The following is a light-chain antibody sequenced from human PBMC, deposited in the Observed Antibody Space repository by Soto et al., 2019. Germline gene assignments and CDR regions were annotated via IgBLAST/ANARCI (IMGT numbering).Light chain of an antibody. J-gene: IGKJ3*01. CDR2: AES. CDR1: QDVVNY. CDR3: PQYDSAPST. V-gene: IGKV1-27*01. Sequence: DIQMTQSPSSLSASVGDRVTITCRASQDVVNYLAWYQQKPGKVPKLLIYAESTLQSGVPSRFSGSGSGTDFTLTISSLQPEDVATYYCPQYDSAPSTFGPGTKVDIK.